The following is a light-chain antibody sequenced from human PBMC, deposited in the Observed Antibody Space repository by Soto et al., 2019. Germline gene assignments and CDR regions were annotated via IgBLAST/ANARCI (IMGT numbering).Light chain of an antibody. J-gene: IGKJ4*01. Sequence: EMVLTQSPATLSLSPGERATLSCRASQSVSSYLAWYQQKPGQAPRLLIYDASNRATGIPARFSGSGSGTDFTLTISSLEPADFAVYYCQQRSNWPLTFGGGPKVDIK. CDR1: QSVSSY. V-gene: IGKV3-11*01. CDR2: DAS. CDR3: QQRSNWPLT.